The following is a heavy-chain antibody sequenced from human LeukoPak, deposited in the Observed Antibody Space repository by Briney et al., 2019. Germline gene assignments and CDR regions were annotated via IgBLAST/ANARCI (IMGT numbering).Heavy chain of an antibody. Sequence: SETLSLTCAVYGGSFSGYYWSWIRQSPGKGLEWIGEINHSESANYNPPLKSRATISVETSKNQFSLKLSSVTAADTAVYYCARWYYSGWAFDYWGQGTLVTGSS. D-gene: IGHD6-19*01. CDR1: GGSFSGYY. CDR2: INHSESA. CDR3: ARWYYSGWAFDY. J-gene: IGHJ4*02. V-gene: IGHV4-34*01.